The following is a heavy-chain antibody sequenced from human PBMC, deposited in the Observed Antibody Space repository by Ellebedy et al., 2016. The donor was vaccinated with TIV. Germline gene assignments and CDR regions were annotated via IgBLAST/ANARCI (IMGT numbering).Heavy chain of an antibody. V-gene: IGHV3-7*03. CDR1: GFTFSSYW. Sequence: GESLKISCAASGFTFSSYWMNWVRQAPGKGLEWVANIKQDGSEKYYVDSVNGRFTISRDNTKNALYLQMNSLTVDDMAVNYCVRLPTARIARDVGVAWFGRWGQGTLVTVSS. J-gene: IGHJ5*02. CDR2: IKQDGSEK. CDR3: VRLPTARIARDVGVAWFGR. D-gene: IGHD6-13*01.